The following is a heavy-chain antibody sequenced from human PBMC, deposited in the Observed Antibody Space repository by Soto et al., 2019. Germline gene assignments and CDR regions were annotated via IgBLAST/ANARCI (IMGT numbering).Heavy chain of an antibody. CDR3: ARSPWGYDSSGHYQHSLPDY. V-gene: IGHV4-31*03. CDR2: IYYSGST. Sequence: PSETLSLTCTVSGGSISSGGYYWSWIRQHPGKGLEWIGYIYYSGSTYYNPSLKSRVTISVGTSKNQFSLKLSSVTAADTAVYYCARSPWGYDSSGHYQHSLPDYWGQGTLVTVSS. D-gene: IGHD3-22*01. J-gene: IGHJ4*02. CDR1: GGSISSGGYY.